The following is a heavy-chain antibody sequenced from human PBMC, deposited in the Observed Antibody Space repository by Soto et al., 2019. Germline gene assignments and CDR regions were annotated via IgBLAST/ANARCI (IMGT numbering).Heavy chain of an antibody. J-gene: IGHJ4*02. CDR2: ISDDGSDT. CDR1: GWSFISHA. Sequence: EVQLLESGGGLVQPGGSLRLSFEPSGWSFISHAITWVRQPPGKGLDWASGISDDGSDTYYSDSVKGRYTISRDNSKNTLYLQMNSLRAEDTAVYFCARVVGSSALVGIDSWGRGALVTVSS. V-gene: IGHV3-23*01. CDR3: ARVVGSSALVGIDS. D-gene: IGHD2-8*02.